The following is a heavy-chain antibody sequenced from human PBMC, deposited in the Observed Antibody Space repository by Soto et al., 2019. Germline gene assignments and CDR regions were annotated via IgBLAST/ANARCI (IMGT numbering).Heavy chain of an antibody. Sequence: SETLSLTCAVYGGSFSGYYWSWIRQPPGKGLEWIGEINHSGNTNYNPSLKSRVTISVDTSKNQFSLKLSSVTAADTAVYYCARSGEARHYYDFWSGYYRSPTYYYGMDVWGQGTTVTVSS. V-gene: IGHV4-34*01. J-gene: IGHJ6*02. CDR3: ARSGEARHYYDFWSGYYRSPTYYYGMDV. CDR1: GGSFSGYY. D-gene: IGHD3-3*01. CDR2: INHSGNT.